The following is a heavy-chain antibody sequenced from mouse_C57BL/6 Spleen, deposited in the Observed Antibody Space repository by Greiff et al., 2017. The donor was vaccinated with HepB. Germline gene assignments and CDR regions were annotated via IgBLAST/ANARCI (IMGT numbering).Heavy chain of an antibody. V-gene: IGHV1-5*01. CDR3: TRSYGYDEGYDD. D-gene: IGHD2-2*01. CDR2: IYPGNSDT. CDR1: GFTFTSYW. J-gene: IGHJ2*01. Sequence: VQLKQSGPVLARPGASVKMSCKTSGFTFTSYWLHWVKQRPGQGLAWIGAIYPGNSDTSYNQKFKGKAKLTAVTSASTAYMELSSLTNEDSAVYYSTRSYGYDEGYDDWGKGSTRTDSS.